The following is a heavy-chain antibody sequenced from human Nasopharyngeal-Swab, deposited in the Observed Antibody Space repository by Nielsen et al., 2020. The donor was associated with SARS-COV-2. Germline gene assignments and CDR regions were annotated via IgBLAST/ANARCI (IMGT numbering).Heavy chain of an antibody. Sequence: SLKISCAASGFTFVSYAIHWVRQAPGKGLEWVAVISDDGIKKYYADSVKGRFTISRDNSKNTVYIEMNSLRADDTAVYYCAREGYCGSPSCASDGMDVWGQGTTVTVSS. D-gene: IGHD2-2*01. V-gene: IGHV3-30*14. CDR2: ISDDGIKK. J-gene: IGHJ6*02. CDR1: GFTFVSYA. CDR3: AREGYCGSPSCASDGMDV.